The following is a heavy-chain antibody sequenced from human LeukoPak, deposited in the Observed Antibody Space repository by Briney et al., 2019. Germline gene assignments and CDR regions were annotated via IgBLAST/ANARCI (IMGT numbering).Heavy chain of an antibody. CDR2: IWYDGSNK. CDR1: GFTFSSYG. J-gene: IGHJ4*02. CDR3: ARESGWAYYFDY. D-gene: IGHD1-26*01. Sequence: GGSLRLSCAASGFTFSSYGMHWVRQAPGKGLEWVAVIWYDGSNKYYADSVKSRFTISRDNSKNTLYLQMNSLRAEDTAVYYCARESGWAYYFDYWGQGTLVTVSS. V-gene: IGHV3-33*08.